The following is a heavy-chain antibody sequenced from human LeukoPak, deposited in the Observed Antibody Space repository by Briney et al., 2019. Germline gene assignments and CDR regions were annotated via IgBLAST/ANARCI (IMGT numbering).Heavy chain of an antibody. Sequence: SETLSLTCAVYGGSFSGYYWSWIRQPPGKGLEWIGEINHSGSTNYNPSLNSRVAISVDTSKNQFSLKLSSVTAADTAVYYCARARIAAAGPHGAFDIWGQGTMVTVSS. J-gene: IGHJ3*02. CDR1: GGSFSGYY. CDR3: ARARIAAAGPHGAFDI. V-gene: IGHV4-34*01. CDR2: INHSGST. D-gene: IGHD6-13*01.